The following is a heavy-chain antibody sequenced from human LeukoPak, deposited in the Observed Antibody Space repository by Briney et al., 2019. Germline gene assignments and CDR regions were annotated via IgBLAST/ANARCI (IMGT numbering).Heavy chain of an antibody. Sequence: GGSLRLSCAASGCTFSSYAMSWVRQAPGKGLEWVSGISGSGGSTYYADSVKGRFTISRDNSKNTLYLQMNSLRAEDTAVHYCAKPSSGYYYEFDYWGQGTLVTVSS. V-gene: IGHV3-23*01. J-gene: IGHJ4*02. D-gene: IGHD3-22*01. CDR3: AKPSSGYYYEFDY. CDR2: ISGSGGST. CDR1: GCTFSSYA.